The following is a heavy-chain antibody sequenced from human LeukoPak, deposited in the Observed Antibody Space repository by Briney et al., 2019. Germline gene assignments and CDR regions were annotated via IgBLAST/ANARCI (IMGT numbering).Heavy chain of an antibody. V-gene: IGHV4-30-4*01. CDR1: GGSISSGDYY. CDR3: AREQPYYYCSGAYYFDY. Sequence: SETLSLTCTVSGGSISSGDYYWSWIRQPPGKGLEWIGYIYYSGSTYYNPSLKSRVTISVDTSKNQFSLKLSSVTAADTAVYYCAREQPYYYCSGAYYFDYWGQGTLVTVSS. CDR2: IYYSGST. D-gene: IGHD3-10*01. J-gene: IGHJ4*02.